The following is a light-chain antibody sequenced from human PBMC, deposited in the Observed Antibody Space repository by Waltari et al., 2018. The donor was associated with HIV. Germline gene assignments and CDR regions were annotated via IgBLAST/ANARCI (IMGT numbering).Light chain of an antibody. CDR1: SSNIGAGYD. J-gene: IGLJ2*01. CDR2: GNS. V-gene: IGLV1-40*01. CDR3: QSYDSSLSGSDVV. Sequence: QSVVTQPPSVSGAPGQRVTISCTGSSSNIGAGYDVHWYQQLPGTAPKLLLYGNSNRPSGVPDRFSGSKSGTSASLAITGLQAEDEADYYCQSYDSSLSGSDVVFGGGTELTVL.